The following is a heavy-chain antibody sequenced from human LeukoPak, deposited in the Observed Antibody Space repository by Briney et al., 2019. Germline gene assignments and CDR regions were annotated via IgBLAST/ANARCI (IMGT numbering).Heavy chain of an antibody. V-gene: IGHV5-51*01. D-gene: IGHD6-13*01. CDR1: GYSFTSYW. J-gene: IGHJ4*02. CDR2: IYPSDSDT. CDR3: ARLTSSWSFDY. Sequence: GESLKISCKGSGYSFTSYWIGWVRQKPGKGLEWMGIIYPSDSDTRYSPSFEGQVTISADKSITTAYLQWSSLKASDTAMYYCARLTSSWSFDYWGQGTLVTVSS.